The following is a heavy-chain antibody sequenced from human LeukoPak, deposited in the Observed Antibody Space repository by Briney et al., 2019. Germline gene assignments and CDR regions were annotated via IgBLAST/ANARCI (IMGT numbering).Heavy chain of an antibody. D-gene: IGHD3-10*01. CDR3: TKGGWGTVLDY. V-gene: IGHV3-23*01. J-gene: IGHJ4*02. Sequence: GGSLRLSCAASGFTFSNYAMSWVRLAPGEGLEWVSTISGTGDTTYYADSLKGRLTISRDNSKNTLYLQMSSLRADDTAVYYRTKGGWGTVLDYWGQGTLVTVSS. CDR1: GFTFSNYA. CDR2: ISGTGDTT.